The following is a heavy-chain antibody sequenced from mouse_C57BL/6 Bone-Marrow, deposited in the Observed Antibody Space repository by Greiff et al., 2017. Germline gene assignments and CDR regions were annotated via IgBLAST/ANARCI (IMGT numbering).Heavy chain of an antibody. V-gene: IGHV3-8*01. CDR2: ISYSGST. J-gene: IGHJ2*01. D-gene: IGHD2-3*01. CDR3: ARRLLREVYFDY. Sequence: EVKLVASGPGLAKPSQTLSLTCSVTGYSITSDYWNWIRKFPGNKLEYMGYISYSGSTYYNPSLKSLISITRDKSKNQYYLQLNSVTTEDTATYYGARRLLREVYFDYWGQGTTLTVSS. CDR1: GYSITSDY.